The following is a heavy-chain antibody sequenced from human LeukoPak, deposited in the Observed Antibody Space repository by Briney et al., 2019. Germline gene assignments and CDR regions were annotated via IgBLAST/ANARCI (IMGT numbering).Heavy chain of an antibody. D-gene: IGHD5-18*01. Sequence: PSETLSLTCTVSGGSISSYYWSWIRQPPGKGLEWIGYIYYSGSTNYNPSLKSRVTISVDTSKNQFSLKLSSVTAADTAVYYCARDLGRGYSYGPGYWGQGTLVTVSS. CDR2: IYYSGST. J-gene: IGHJ4*02. CDR1: GGSISSYY. CDR3: ARDLGRGYSYGPGY. V-gene: IGHV4-59*01.